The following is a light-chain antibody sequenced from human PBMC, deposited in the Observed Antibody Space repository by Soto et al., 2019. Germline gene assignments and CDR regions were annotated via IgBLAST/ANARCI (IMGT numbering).Light chain of an antibody. Sequence: QSALTQPRSVSGSPGQAVTISCTGTRSDVGGYNYVSWYQQHAGKAPKLMIYDVSKRPSRVPDRFSGSKSGNAASVTISGLQAKDEADYYCCSYAGSYTYVFGTGTKVTVL. CDR1: RSDVGGYNY. J-gene: IGLJ1*01. V-gene: IGLV2-11*01. CDR2: DVS. CDR3: CSYAGSYTYV.